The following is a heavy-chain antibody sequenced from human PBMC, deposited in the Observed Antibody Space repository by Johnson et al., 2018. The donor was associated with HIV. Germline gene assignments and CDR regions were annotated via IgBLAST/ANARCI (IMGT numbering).Heavy chain of an antibody. J-gene: IGHJ3*01. CDR1: GFTFSSYA. Sequence: VLLVESGGGLVQPGGSLRLSCAASGFTFSSYAMSWVRQAPGKGLEWVSAISGSGGSTYYADSVKGRFTISRDNSKNTLYLQMNSLRAEDTAVYYCVRTSCTGARCLGYDPFDVWGQGTMVIVSS. D-gene: IGHD3-16*01. CDR3: VRTSCTGARCLGYDPFDV. CDR2: ISGSGGST. V-gene: IGHV3-23*04.